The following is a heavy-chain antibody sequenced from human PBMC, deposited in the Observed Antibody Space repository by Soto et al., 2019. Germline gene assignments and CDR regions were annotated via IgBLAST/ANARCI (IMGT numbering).Heavy chain of an antibody. D-gene: IGHD3-16*01. Sequence: QVQLVQSGAEVKKPGASVKVSCKASGDTFTGYYFHWVRQAPGQGLEWMGWIKPNSGGTNYAQKLQGWVTMKRDTSSRTAYMELSRLISGDTAVYYCAREAGGYFDYWGQGTLVTVSS. CDR1: GDTFTGYY. CDR2: IKPNSGGT. CDR3: AREAGGYFDY. J-gene: IGHJ4*02. V-gene: IGHV1-2*04.